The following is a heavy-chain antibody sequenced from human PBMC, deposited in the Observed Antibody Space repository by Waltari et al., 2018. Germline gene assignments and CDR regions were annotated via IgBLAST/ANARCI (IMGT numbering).Heavy chain of an antibody. Sequence: EVQLAESGGGLVQPGGSLRISCAASGFTVSNNYMSWVRQAPGKGLEWVSHIYSGGYTQYADSVKGRFTISRDNSKNTLYLQMNSLRVEDTAVYYCARKPRYDSPDWGQGTLVTVSS. CDR2: IYSGGYT. D-gene: IGHD3-22*01. CDR3: ARKPRYDSPD. J-gene: IGHJ4*02. CDR1: GFTVSNNY. V-gene: IGHV3-66*02.